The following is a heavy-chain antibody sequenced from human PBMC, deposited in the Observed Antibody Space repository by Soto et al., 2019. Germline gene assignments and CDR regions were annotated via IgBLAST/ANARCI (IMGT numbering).Heavy chain of an antibody. Sequence: EVQLVVSGGGLVQPGGSLRLSCAASGFTASTYAMGWVRRAPGKGLEWVSSINGVDSVGTASTSYAESLKGRVTISRNDSQNTLYLQIHSLRPEDTAMYFWAKDARDVPYYFDFRGQGALVTVSS. CDR3: AKDARDVPYYFDF. CDR1: GFTASTYA. J-gene: IGHJ4*02. CDR2: INGVDSVGTAST. V-gene: IGHV3-23*04.